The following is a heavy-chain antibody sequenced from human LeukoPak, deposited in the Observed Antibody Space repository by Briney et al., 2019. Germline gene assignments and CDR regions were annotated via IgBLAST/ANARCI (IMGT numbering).Heavy chain of an antibody. CDR1: VGSIVIYY. Sequence: PSETLSLTATAPVGSIVIYYGGGIRQPPGKGLGWIGYIVYTGSTNYNPSLKSRVTISVDTSKNQFSLKLSSVTAADTAVYYCARSPSRYCTNGVCPYGMDVWGQGTTVTVSS. J-gene: IGHJ6*02. V-gene: IGHV4-59*13. CDR2: IVYTGST. D-gene: IGHD2-8*01. CDR3: ARSPSRYCTNGVCPYGMDV.